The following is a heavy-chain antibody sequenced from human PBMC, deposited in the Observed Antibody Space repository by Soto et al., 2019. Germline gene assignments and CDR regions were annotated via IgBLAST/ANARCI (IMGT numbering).Heavy chain of an antibody. D-gene: IGHD1-1*01. V-gene: IGHV3-23*01. CDR2: ISGTGYNT. Sequence: VQVLESGGDLVQPGGSLRLSCAASGFTFTGYSMSWVRQAPGKGLEWVSGISGTGYNTYYAYTVQGRSTISRDNSKNTLYLQMESLRAEDTALYCCGRSLGDHWDEYYFDYWGQGTLVTVSS. CDR1: GFTFTGYS. CDR3: GRSLGDHWDEYYFDY. J-gene: IGHJ4*02.